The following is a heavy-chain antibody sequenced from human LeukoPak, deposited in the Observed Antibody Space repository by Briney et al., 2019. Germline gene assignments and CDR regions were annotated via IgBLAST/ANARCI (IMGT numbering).Heavy chain of an antibody. D-gene: IGHD6-13*01. CDR3: ARDGIAAAGFGY. CDR1: GGTFSSYA. J-gene: IGHJ4*02. CDR2: IIPIFGTA. V-gene: IGHV1-69*05. Sequence: GASVKVSCKASGGTFSSYAISWVRQAPGQGLEWMGRIIPIFGTANYAQKFQGRVTITTHESTSTAYMELSSLRSEDTAVYYCARDGIAAAGFGYWGQGTLVTVSS.